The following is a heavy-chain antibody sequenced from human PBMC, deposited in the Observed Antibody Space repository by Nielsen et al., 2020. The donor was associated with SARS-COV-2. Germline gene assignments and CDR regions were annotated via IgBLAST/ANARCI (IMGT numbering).Heavy chain of an antibody. CDR1: GFTFTDYY. CDR3: ARVHDYDFWSIYYYGMDV. CDR2: ISSSTTHT. D-gene: IGHD3-3*01. Sequence: GESLKISCAASGFTFTDYYMSWIRQAPGKGLEWVSFISSSTTHTDYADSVKGRFTISRDNAKNSLYLQMNSLRAEDTAVCYCARVHDYDFWSIYYYGMDVWGQGTTVTV. V-gene: IGHV3-11*06. J-gene: IGHJ6*02.